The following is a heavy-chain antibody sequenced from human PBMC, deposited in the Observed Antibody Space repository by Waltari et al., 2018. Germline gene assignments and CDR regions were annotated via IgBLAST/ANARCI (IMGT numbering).Heavy chain of an antibody. Sequence: QVQLEQSGAEVKKPGSSVRVSCTASGGTFTNFVISWVRQAPGQGVEWMGGFLPVFGIENYQQNLQDRITITTDESTRTAYMELSSLRAEDTAVYYCARSAVAGILANSCYAMDVWGQGTTVTVSS. D-gene: IGHD6-19*01. CDR1: GGTFTNFV. CDR2: FLPVFGIE. V-gene: IGHV1-69*01. J-gene: IGHJ6*02. CDR3: ARSAVAGILANSCYAMDV.